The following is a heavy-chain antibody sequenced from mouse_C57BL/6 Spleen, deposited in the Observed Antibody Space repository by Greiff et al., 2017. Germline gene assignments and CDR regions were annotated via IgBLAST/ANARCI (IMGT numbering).Heavy chain of an antibody. Sequence: QVHVKQSGAELVKPGASVKISCKASGYAFSSYWMNWVKQRPGKGLEWIGQIYPGDGDTNYNGKFKGKAPLTADKSSSTAYMQLSSLTSEDSAVYFCARLNDYDGGYAMGYWGQGTSVTVSS. CDR3: ARLNDYDGGYAMGY. J-gene: IGHJ4*01. V-gene: IGHV1-80*01. D-gene: IGHD2-4*01. CDR1: GYAFSSYW. CDR2: IYPGDGDT.